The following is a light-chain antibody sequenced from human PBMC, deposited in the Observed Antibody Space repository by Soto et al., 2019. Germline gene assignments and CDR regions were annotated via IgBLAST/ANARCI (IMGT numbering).Light chain of an antibody. J-gene: IGKJ4*01. Sequence: DIQMTQSPSSVSASVGDRVTITCRASQGISSFLAWYQQKPGKAPNRLIHTASSLQSGVPSRFSGSGSGTDFTLTISSLQPEYVATYYCQQANRFPLTFGGGTKVEIK. CDR3: QQANRFPLT. CDR2: TAS. V-gene: IGKV1-12*01. CDR1: QGISSF.